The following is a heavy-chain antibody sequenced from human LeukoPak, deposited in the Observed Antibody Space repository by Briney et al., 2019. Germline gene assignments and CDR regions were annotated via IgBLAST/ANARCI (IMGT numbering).Heavy chain of an antibody. CDR3: ASNAGPQWGYYFDY. D-gene: IGHD2-15*01. V-gene: IGHV3-30-3*01. CDR1: GFTFSSYA. CDR2: ISYDGSNK. Sequence: GGSLRLSCAASGFTFSSYAMHWVRQAPGKGLEWVAVISYDGSNKYYADSVKGRFTISRDNSKNTLYLQMNSLRAEDTAVYYCASNAGPQWGYYFDYWGQGTLVTVSS. J-gene: IGHJ4*02.